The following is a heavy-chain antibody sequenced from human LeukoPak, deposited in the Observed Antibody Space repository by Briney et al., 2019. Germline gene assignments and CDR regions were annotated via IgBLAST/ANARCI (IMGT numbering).Heavy chain of an antibody. CDR2: IWFDGSNK. CDR1: GFTFSSYG. CDR3: ATDQVYVPDY. D-gene: IGHD3-16*01. V-gene: IGHV3-33*01. Sequence: GRSLRLSCTASGFTFSSYGMHWVRQAPGKGLEWVAVIWFDGSNKYYADSVKGRFTISRDNSKNTLFLQMNSLRAEDTAVYYCATDQVYVPDYWGQGTLVTVSS. J-gene: IGHJ4*02.